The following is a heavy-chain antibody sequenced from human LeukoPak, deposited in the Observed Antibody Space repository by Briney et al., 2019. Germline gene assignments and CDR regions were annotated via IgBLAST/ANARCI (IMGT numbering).Heavy chain of an antibody. CDR3: ARDLVVVVPAAILETTPETYGMNV. V-gene: IGHV3-30-3*01. CDR2: ISYDGSNK. Sequence: PGRSLRLSCAASGFTFSSYAMHWVRQAPGKGLEWVAVISYDGSNKYYADSVKGRFTTSRDNSKNTLYLQMNSLRAEDTAVYYCARDLVVVVPAAILETTPETYGMNVWGQGTTVTVSS. J-gene: IGHJ6*02. D-gene: IGHD2-2*02. CDR1: GFTFSSYA.